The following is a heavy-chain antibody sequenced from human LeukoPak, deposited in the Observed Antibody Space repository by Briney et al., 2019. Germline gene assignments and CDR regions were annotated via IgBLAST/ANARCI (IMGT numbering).Heavy chain of an antibody. Sequence: GGSLRLSCAASGFTFSTYWMSWVRQAPGKGLEWVANIKQDGSEKYYVDSVKGRFTISRDNAKNSLYLQMNSLRAEDTAVYYCARASLVAGDPLHWFDPWGQGTLVTVSS. CDR3: ARASLVAGDPLHWFDP. J-gene: IGHJ5*02. CDR2: IKQDGSEK. CDR1: GFTFSTYW. D-gene: IGHD2-2*01. V-gene: IGHV3-7*05.